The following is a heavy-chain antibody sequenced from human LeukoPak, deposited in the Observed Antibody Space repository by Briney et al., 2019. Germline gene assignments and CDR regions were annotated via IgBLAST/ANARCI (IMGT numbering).Heavy chain of an antibody. D-gene: IGHD3-22*01. Sequence: ASVTVSCKASGYTFTSYDINWVRQATGQGLEWMGWMNPNSGNTGYAQKFQGRVTMTRNTSISTAYMELSSLRSEDTAVYYCARGERGWGYYYDSSGYYLWGQGTLVTVSS. CDR1: GYTFTSYD. V-gene: IGHV1-8*01. J-gene: IGHJ5*02. CDR3: ARGERGWGYYYDSSGYYL. CDR2: MNPNSGNT.